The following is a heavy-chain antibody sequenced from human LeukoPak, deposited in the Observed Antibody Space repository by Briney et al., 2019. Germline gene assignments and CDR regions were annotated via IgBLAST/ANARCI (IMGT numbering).Heavy chain of an antibody. CDR1: GYSFTDKY. J-gene: IGHJ4*02. V-gene: IGHV1-2*02. D-gene: IGHD3-22*01. Sequence: RASVKVSCKASGYSFTDKYMHWVRQAPGQGLEWMGWINPNSGGTNYAQKFQGRVTMTTDTSMSTAYMELSRLRSDDTAVYYCARGSSLGYYYDSSGYWPGAYWGQGTLVTVSS. CDR2: INPNSGGT. CDR3: ARGSSLGYYYDSSGYWPGAY.